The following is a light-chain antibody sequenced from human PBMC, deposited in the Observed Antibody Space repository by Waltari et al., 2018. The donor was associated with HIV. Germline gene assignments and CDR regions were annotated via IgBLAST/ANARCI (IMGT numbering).Light chain of an antibody. CDR3: QQYFVTPLT. J-gene: IGKJ4*01. V-gene: IGKV1-NL1*01. CDR2: SAS. CDR1: HGISNS. Sequence: DIQMTQSPSSLSASVGDRVTITCRASHGISNSIAWYQQTPGKAPKLLLHSASRLESGVPPRFSGSGSGADYSLTISSLQPEDVTTYSCQQYFVTPLTFGGGTKVEIK.